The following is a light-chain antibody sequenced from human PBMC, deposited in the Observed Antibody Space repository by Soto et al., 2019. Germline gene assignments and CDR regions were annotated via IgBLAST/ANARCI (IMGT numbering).Light chain of an antibody. CDR3: HQYNSYSPLT. CDR1: QSISSW. Sequence: DIQRTQSPSTMSASVGDRATITCRASQSISSWLAWYQQQTGKAAKLLLYDASSFASGVPSRCSGSASGTEFTLTISSLQPDDFVTYYCHQYNSYSPLTFGGGTKVDIK. J-gene: IGKJ4*01. V-gene: IGKV1-5*01. CDR2: DAS.